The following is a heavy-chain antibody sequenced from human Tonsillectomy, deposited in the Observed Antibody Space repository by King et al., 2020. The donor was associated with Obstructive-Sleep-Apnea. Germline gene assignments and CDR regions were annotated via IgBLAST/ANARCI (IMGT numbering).Heavy chain of an antibody. J-gene: IGHJ3*02. V-gene: IGHV3-30*04. Sequence: VQLVESGGGVVQPGRSLRLSCAASGFTFSSYAMHWVRQAPGKGLEWVAVISYDGSNKYYADSVRGRFTISRDNSKNTLYLQMNSLRTEDTAVYYCARQPIAGGALDTWGHGTKVTVSS. D-gene: IGHD1-14*01. CDR2: ISYDGSNK. CDR3: ARQPIAGGALDT. CDR1: GFTFSSYA.